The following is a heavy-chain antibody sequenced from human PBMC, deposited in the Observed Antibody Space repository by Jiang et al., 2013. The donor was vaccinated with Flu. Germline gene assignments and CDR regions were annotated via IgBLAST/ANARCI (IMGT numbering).Heavy chain of an antibody. J-gene: IGHJ5*02. CDR1: GYTFATYW. Sequence: VQLLESGVEVRKPGESLQISCRASGYTFATYWLAWVRQMPGKGLEWMGVIYPGDSDTVYNPSFEGQVFISVDKSISTAYLQWSSLKVSDSAIYYCVRHDWGTQTHWFDHWGQGTLVTVSS. CDR3: VRHDWGTQTHWFDH. D-gene: IGHD3-16*01. V-gene: IGHV5-51*01. CDR2: IYPGDSDT.